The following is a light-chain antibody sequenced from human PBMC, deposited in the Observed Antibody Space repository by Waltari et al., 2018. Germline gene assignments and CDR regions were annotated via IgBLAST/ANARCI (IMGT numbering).Light chain of an antibody. Sequence: QSALTQPASVSGSPGQSITISCTGLRSDLGSYHLVSWFQQHPDNAPKLLIYEVSKRPSGVANRFSGSASGNTAYLTICGLQAEDEADYYCCSSPESSTSWVFGGGTKLTVL. V-gene: IGLV2-23*02. CDR1: RSDLGSYHL. J-gene: IGLJ3*02. CDR2: EVS. CDR3: CSSPESSTSWV.